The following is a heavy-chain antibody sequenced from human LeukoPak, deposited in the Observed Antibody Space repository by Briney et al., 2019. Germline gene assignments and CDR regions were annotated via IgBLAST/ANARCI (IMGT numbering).Heavy chain of an antibody. Sequence: GGSLRLSCAASGVTFSSDGMHWVRQAPGKGLEWVAFIRYDGSNKYYADSVKGRFTISRDNSKNTLYLQMNSLRAEDTAVYYCAKEGLEVVGAIEGGVYWGRGTLVTASS. CDR2: IRYDGSNK. CDR3: AKEGLEVVGAIEGGVY. CDR1: GVTFSSDG. V-gene: IGHV3-30*02. J-gene: IGHJ4*02. D-gene: IGHD1-26*01.